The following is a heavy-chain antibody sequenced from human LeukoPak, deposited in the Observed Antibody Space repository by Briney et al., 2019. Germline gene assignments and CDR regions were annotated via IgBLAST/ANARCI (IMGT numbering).Heavy chain of an antibody. J-gene: IGHJ6*03. CDR3: AREGRYSGYIQNYYYYYTDV. CDR1: GGTFSRYA. V-gene: IGHV1-69*06. Sequence: SVKVSCKASGGTFSRYAISWVRQAPGQGLEWMGGIIPIFSTANYAQKFQGRVTITADKSTSTAYMELSSLRSEDTAVYYCAREGRYSGYIQNYYYYYTDVWGKETTVTVSS. CDR2: IIPIFSTA. D-gene: IGHD5-12*01.